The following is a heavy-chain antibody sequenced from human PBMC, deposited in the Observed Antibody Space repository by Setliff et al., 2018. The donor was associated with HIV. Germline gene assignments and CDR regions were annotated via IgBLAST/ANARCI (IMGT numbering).Heavy chain of an antibody. J-gene: IGHJ4*02. CDR3: ARRPSPYYYYDSSGYSGGNVDY. D-gene: IGHD3-22*01. CDR1: GGSIPTSTFY. CDR2: LYYSGSS. V-gene: IGHV4-39*01. Sequence: SETLSLTCTVSGGSIPTSTFYWGWIRQPPGKGLEWIGDLYYSGSSHYNPSLKSRVTISVDTSRNQFSLRLSSVTAADTAVYYCARRPSPYYYYDSSGYSGGNVDYWGQGTLVTVSS.